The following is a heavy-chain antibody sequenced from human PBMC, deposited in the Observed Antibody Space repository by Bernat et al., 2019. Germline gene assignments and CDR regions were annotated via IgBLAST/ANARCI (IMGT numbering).Heavy chain of an antibody. Sequence: EVQLVESGGGLVQPGGSLRLSCAGSGFTFSSYWMTWVRQAPGKGLEWVASIDQDGSEKQYVDSVKGRFTISRDNTKNSLYLQMNSLRAEDTAVYYCAKDQGDYGDYFFDYWGQGTLVTVSS. CDR2: IDQDGSEK. CDR3: AKDQGDYGDYFFDY. V-gene: IGHV3-7*01. D-gene: IGHD4-17*01. CDR1: GFTFSSYW. J-gene: IGHJ4*02.